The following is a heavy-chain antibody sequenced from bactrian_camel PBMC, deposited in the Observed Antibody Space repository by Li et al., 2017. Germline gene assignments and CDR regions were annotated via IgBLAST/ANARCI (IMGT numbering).Heavy chain of an antibody. V-gene: IGHV3S53*01. CDR3: AADYGECTVASSDLRMVDY. Sequence: QLVESGGETVQAGGSLRLSCAASGDMLRTYCMGWFRQPPGKEREGVASIDTDGATKYASAVKGRFTVAKDNAKNTLYLQMNSLKPEDTALYFCAADYGECTVASSDLRMVDYWGQGTQVTVS. J-gene: IGHJ4*01. CDR2: IDTDGAT. CDR1: GDMLRTYC. D-gene: IGHD6*01.